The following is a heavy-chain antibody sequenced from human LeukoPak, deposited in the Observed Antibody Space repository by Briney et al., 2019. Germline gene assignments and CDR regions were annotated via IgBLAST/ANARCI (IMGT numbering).Heavy chain of an antibody. CDR3: ASPSPTPRYGDYRGWVSQFDY. CDR1: GYTFTGYY. J-gene: IGHJ4*02. CDR2: VNPNSGGT. Sequence: ASVKVSCKASGYTFTGYYMHWVRQAPGQGLEWMGWVNPNSGGTNYAQKFQGRVTMTRDTSISTAYMELSRLRSDDTAVYYCASPSPTPRYGDYRGWVSQFDYWGQGTLVTVSS. V-gene: IGHV1-2*02. D-gene: IGHD4-17*01.